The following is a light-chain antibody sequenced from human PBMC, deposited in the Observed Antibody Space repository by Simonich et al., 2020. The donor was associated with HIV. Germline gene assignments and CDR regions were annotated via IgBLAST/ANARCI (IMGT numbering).Light chain of an antibody. Sequence: DIVMTQSPDSLAVSLGERATINCKPSQSILYSSNNKNYLTWYQKKPGQPPKLLIYWAATRESGVPDRFSGSGSGTDFTLTISSLQAEDVAVYFCQQCHSHPHTFGQGTKVEIK. CDR1: QSILYSSNNKNY. V-gene: IGKV4-1*01. CDR2: WAA. J-gene: IGKJ2*01. CDR3: QQCHSHPHT.